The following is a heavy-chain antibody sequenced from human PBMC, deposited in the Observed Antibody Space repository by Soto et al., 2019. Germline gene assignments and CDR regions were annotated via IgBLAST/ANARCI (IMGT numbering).Heavy chain of an antibody. V-gene: IGHV1-18*01. CDR2: VSAFNGKS. CDR1: GYIFSNYG. D-gene: IGHD3-10*01. J-gene: IGHJ5*02. Sequence: ASVKVSCKASGYIFSNYGISWMRQVPGQGLEWMGWVSAFNGKSNYTQKFQGRVTMTTDTSTNTAYMELRSLRSDDTAVYYCARSGNAYNWFDPWGQGTLVTVSS. CDR3: ARSGNAYNWFDP.